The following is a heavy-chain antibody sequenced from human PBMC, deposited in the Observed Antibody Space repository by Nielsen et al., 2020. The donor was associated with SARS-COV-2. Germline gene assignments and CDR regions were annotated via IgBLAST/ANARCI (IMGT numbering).Heavy chain of an antibody. D-gene: IGHD3/OR15-3a*01. CDR1: GYTFTGFY. J-gene: IGHJ6*02. CDR2: INPYSGGT. CDR3: ARARATIFGLVMSYGMDV. Sequence: ASVKVSCKASGYTFTGFYIYWVRQAPGQGLEWMGRINPYSGGTNYAQKFQGTVTMTRDASISTVYMELTSDDTAVYYCARARATIFGLVMSYGMDVWGQGTTVAVSS. V-gene: IGHV1-2*06.